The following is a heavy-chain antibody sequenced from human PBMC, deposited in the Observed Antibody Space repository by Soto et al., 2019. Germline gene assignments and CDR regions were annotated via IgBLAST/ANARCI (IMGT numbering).Heavy chain of an antibody. CDR2: ISGSGGST. Sequence: ETLSLTCAVSSGSISSSNWWSWVRQPPGKGLEWVSAISGSGGSTYYADSVKGRFTISRDNSKNTLYLQMNSLRAEDTAVYYCAKRTFYCSSTSRYNYGMDVWGQGTTVTVSS. J-gene: IGHJ6*02. V-gene: IGHV3-23*01. CDR3: AKRTFYCSSTSRYNYGMDV. D-gene: IGHD2-2*02. CDR1: SGSISSSN.